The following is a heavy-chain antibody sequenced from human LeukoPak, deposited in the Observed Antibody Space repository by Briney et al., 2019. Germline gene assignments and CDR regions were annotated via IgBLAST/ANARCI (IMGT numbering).Heavy chain of an antibody. CDR1: GGSFSGYY. D-gene: IGHD3-9*01. Sequence: SETLSLTCAVYGGSFSGYYWSWIRQPPGKGLEWIGEINHSGSTNYNPSLKSRVTMSVDTSKNQFSLKLSSVTAADTAVYYCARDGGIHYDILTGYSADLDYWGQGTLVTVSS. CDR2: INHSGST. CDR3: ARDGGIHYDILTGYSADLDY. V-gene: IGHV4-34*01. J-gene: IGHJ4*02.